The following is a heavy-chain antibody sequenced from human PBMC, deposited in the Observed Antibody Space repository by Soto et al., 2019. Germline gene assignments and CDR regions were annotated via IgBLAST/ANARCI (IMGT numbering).Heavy chain of an antibody. J-gene: IGHJ4*02. CDR2: IWYDGSNK. D-gene: IGHD6-6*01. CDR3: ARGGFAIAARYYFDY. CDR1: GFTFSSYC. Sequence: LXLSCAASGFTFSSYCMHWVRQAPGKGLEWVAVIWYDGSNKYYADSVKGRFTISRDNSKNTLYLQMNSLRAEDTAVYYCARGGFAIAARYYFDYWGQGTLVTVSS. V-gene: IGHV3-33*01.